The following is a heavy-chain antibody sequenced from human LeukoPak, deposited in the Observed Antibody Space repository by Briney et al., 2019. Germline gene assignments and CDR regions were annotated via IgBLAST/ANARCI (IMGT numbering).Heavy chain of an antibody. D-gene: IGHD3-3*01. CDR3: ARAVVFGGSWDYYYYMDV. V-gene: IGHV4-59*01. CDR1: GGSISSYY. CDR2: IYYSGST. J-gene: IGHJ6*03. Sequence: SETLSLTCTVSGGSISSYYWSWIRQPPGKGLEWIGYIYYSGSTNYNPTLKSRVTISVDTSKNQFSLKLSSVTAADTAVYYCARAVVFGGSWDYYYYMDVWGKGTTVTVSS.